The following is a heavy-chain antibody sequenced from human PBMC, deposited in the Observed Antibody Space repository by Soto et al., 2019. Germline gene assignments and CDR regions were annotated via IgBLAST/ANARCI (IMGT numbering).Heavy chain of an antibody. D-gene: IGHD6-19*01. J-gene: IGHJ6*02. CDR3: ARDQSLLMSSGWYFPNSLDYYYGMDV. CDR1: GGSISSGDYY. V-gene: IGHV4-61*08. Sequence: SETLSLTCTVSGGSISSGDYYWSWIRQPPGKGLEWIGYIYYSGSTNYNPSLKSRVTISVDTSKNQFSLKLSSVTAADTAVYYCARDQSLLMSSGWYFPNSLDYYYGMDVWGQGTTVTVSS. CDR2: IYYSGST.